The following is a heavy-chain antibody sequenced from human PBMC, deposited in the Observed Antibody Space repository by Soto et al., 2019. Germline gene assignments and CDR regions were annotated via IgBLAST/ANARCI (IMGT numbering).Heavy chain of an antibody. CDR2: ISSSSSDI. J-gene: IGHJ4*02. D-gene: IGHD3-22*01. V-gene: IGHV3-21*01. CDR3: ARDYYYDSSGYYAGFDY. CDR1: GFPFSSYS. Sequence: PGGSLRLSCAASGFPFSSYSMHWVRPAPGKGLEWVSSISSSSSDIHYADSVKGRFTISRDNAKNSLYLQMNSLRAEDTAVYYCARDYYYDSSGYYAGFDYWGQGTLVTVSS.